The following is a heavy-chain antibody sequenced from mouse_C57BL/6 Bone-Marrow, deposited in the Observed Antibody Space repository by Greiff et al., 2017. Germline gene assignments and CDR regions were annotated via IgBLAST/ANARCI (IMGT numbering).Heavy chain of an antibody. CDR2: IDPCDSYT. V-gene: IGHV1-69*01. D-gene: IGHD2-3*01. Sequence: QVQLQQPGAELVMPGASVKLSCKASGYTFTSYWMHWVKQRPGQGLEWIGEIDPCDSYTNYNQKFKGKSTLTVDKSSSTAYMQLSSLTSEDSAVCYCAREDGYYAMDYWGQGTSVTVSA. CDR1: GYTFTSYW. J-gene: IGHJ4*01. CDR3: AREDGYYAMDY.